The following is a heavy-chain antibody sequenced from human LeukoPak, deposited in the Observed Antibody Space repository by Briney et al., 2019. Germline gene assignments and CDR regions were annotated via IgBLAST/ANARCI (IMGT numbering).Heavy chain of an antibody. CDR3: ARTVLGYCSSTSCSLVLDY. V-gene: IGHV1-2*02. Sequence: ASVKVSCKASGYTFTGYYMHWVRQAPGQGLEWMGWINPNSGGTNYAQKFQGRVTMTRDTSISTAYMELSRLRSDDTAVHYCARTVLGYCSSTSCSLVLDYWGQGTLVTVSS. D-gene: IGHD2-2*01. CDR1: GYTFTGYY. J-gene: IGHJ4*02. CDR2: INPNSGGT.